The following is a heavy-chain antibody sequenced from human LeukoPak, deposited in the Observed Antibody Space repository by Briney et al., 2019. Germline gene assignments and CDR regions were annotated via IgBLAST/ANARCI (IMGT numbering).Heavy chain of an antibody. J-gene: IGHJ3*02. V-gene: IGHV1-2*02. CDR1: GHTFTGYY. CDR3: ATSMWVALAFDM. Sequence: ASVKVSCKASGHTFTGYYMHWVRQAPGQGLEWMGRTNPNSGGTNYAQKFQGRVTMTRDTSIGTAYMELSRLRSDDTAIYYCATSMWVALAFDMWGQGTMVTVSS. D-gene: IGHD2-15*01. CDR2: TNPNSGGT.